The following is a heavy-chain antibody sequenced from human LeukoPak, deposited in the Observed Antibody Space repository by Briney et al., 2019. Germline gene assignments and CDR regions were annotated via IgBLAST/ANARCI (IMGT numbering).Heavy chain of an antibody. CDR1: GGSISSYY. J-gene: IGHJ5*02. Sequence: SETLSLTCTVSGGSISSYYWSWIRQPAGKGLEWIGRIYTSGSTNYNPSLKSRVTMSVDTSKNQFSLKLSSVTAADTAVYYCARVGGFLEWPPGHWFDPWGQGTLVTVSS. V-gene: IGHV4-4*07. D-gene: IGHD3-3*01. CDR2: IYTSGST. CDR3: ARVGGFLEWPPGHWFDP.